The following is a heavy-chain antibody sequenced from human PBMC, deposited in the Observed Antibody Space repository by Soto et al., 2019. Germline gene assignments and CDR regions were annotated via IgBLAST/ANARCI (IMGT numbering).Heavy chain of an antibody. Sequence: TSETLSLTCIVSGGSISGYYWSWIRQPAGKELEWIGRIYSDGTTNYNPSLKGRGTMSVDTSKKQISLKLTSVTAADTAMYYCARDRGYRSGSFGSWGQGVLVTVS. CDR1: GGSISGYY. CDR3: ARDRGYRSGSFGS. V-gene: IGHV4-4*07. D-gene: IGHD5-18*01. J-gene: IGHJ5*02. CDR2: IYSDGTT.